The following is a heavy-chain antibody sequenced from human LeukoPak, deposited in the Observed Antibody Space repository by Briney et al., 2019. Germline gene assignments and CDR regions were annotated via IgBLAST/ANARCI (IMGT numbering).Heavy chain of an antibody. CDR1: GGSISSYF. V-gene: IGHV4-4*07. CDR2: IYPSGST. CDR3: ARAAAFYYDSSGYYTSPYYYGLDV. J-gene: IGHJ6*02. Sequence: PSETLSLTCTVSGGSISSYFWSWIRQPAGEGLEWIGRIYPSGSTNYSPSLKSRVTMSVDTSKSQFSLKLSSVTAADTAVYYCARAAAFYYDSSGYYTSPYYYGLDVWGQGTTVAVSS. D-gene: IGHD3-22*01.